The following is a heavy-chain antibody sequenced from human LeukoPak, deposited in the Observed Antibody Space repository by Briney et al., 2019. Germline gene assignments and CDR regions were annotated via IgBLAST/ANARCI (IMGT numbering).Heavy chain of an antibody. D-gene: IGHD6-25*01. CDR3: VRGGHFDY. CDR1: GDSVSSDSAA. V-gene: IGHV6-1*01. Sequence: SQTLSLTCAISGDSVSSDSAAWNWIRQSPSRGLEWLGRTYYRSKWYYEYAESVKSRITINPHTSKNQFSLQLNSVTPEDTAVYYCVRGGHFDYWGQGTLVTVSS. J-gene: IGHJ4*02. CDR2: TYYRSKWYY.